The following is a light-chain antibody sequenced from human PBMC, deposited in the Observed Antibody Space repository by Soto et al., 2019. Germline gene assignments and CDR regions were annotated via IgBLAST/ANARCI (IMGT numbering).Light chain of an antibody. CDR3: QQYNNWLIT. CDR1: QSVSSN. Sequence: EIVMTQSPATLSVSPGERATLSCRASQSVSSNLAWYQQKPGQAPRLLIYGASTRATGIPARFSGSGSGTGFTITISSLQFEDFAVYYCQQYNNWLITFGQGTRLEIK. CDR2: GAS. V-gene: IGKV3-15*01. J-gene: IGKJ5*01.